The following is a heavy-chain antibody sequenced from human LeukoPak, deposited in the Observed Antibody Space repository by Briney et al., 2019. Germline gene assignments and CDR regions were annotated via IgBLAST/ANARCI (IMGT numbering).Heavy chain of an antibody. J-gene: IGHJ4*02. Sequence: GGSLRLSCAASGFTFSSHAMSWVRQAPGKGLEWVSGISVPAGNTHYADSVKGRFTISRDNSKNTLYLQMNSLRAEDTAVYYCANTYYAFWSGSFWGQGTLVTVSS. CDR2: ISVPAGNT. CDR3: ANTYYAFWSGSF. D-gene: IGHD3-3*01. CDR1: GFTFSSHA. V-gene: IGHV3-23*01.